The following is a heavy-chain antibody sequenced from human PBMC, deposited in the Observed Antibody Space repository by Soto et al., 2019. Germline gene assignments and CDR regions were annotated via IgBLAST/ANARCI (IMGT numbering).Heavy chain of an antibody. CDR2: ISASGGTT. CDR3: AKDLQSLSPSYGMDV. D-gene: IGHD6-19*01. Sequence: EVQLLESGGDLVQPGGSLRLSCAASGFTFRSYAMGWVRQAPGKGLEWVSVISASGGTTYYADSAKGRFTISRDNSKNTLYLQRNSLRAEDSAVYYCAKDLQSLSPSYGMDVWGQGTTVTVSS. CDR1: GFTFRSYA. J-gene: IGHJ6*02. V-gene: IGHV3-23*01.